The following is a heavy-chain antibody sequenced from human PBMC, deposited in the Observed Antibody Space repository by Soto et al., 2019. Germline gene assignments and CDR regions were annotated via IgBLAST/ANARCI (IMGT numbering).Heavy chain of an antibody. D-gene: IGHD6-6*01. CDR3: AREAYITSRYYYGMDV. CDR1: GFTFNTYS. V-gene: IGHV3-48*02. CDR2: ISSSSSTI. Sequence: PGGSLRLSCAASGFTFNTYSMNWVRQAPGKGLEWVSYISSSSSTIYYADSVKARFTISRDNAKNSLYLQMNSLRDEDTAVYYCAREAYITSRYYYGMDVWGQGTTVTVSS. J-gene: IGHJ6*02.